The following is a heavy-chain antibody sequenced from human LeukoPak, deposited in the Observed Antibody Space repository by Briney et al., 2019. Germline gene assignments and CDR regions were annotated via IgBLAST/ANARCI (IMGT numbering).Heavy chain of an antibody. Sequence: PGGSLRLSCAASGFTFSTYSMNWVRQAPGKGLEWLSFISSSSSTIYYADSVRGRFTISRDNAKNSLFLQMNSLRDEDTAVYYCAREQFAFDIWGRGSMVTVSS. CDR3: AREQFAFDI. CDR2: ISSSSSTI. D-gene: IGHD4-11*01. J-gene: IGHJ3*02. V-gene: IGHV3-48*02. CDR1: GFTFSTYS.